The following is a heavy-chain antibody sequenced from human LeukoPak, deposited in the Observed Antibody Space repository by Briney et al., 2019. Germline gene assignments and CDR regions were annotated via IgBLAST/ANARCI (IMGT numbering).Heavy chain of an antibody. CDR2: IYTSGGT. CDR1: GGSISSDY. D-gene: IGHD3-22*01. J-gene: IGHJ3*02. CDR3: ARDDYYGSSGYYLDAFDI. V-gene: IGHV4-4*07. Sequence: SETLSLTCTVSGGSISSDYWSWIRQPAGKGLEWIGRIYTSGGTNYNPSLKSRVTMSVDTSKNQFSLKLSSVTDADTAVYYCARDDYYGSSGYYLDAFDIWGQGTMVTVSS.